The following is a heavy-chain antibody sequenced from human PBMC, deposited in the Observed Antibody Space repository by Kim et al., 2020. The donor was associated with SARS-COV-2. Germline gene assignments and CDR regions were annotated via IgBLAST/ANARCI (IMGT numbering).Heavy chain of an antibody. CDR2: FDPEDGET. D-gene: IGHD6-13*01. J-gene: IGHJ6*02. CDR1: GYTLTELS. V-gene: IGHV1-24*01. CDR3: ATGIAASGYYYYYGMDV. Sequence: ASVKVSCKVSGYTLTELSMHWVRQAPGKGLEWMGGFDPEDGETFYAQKFQGRVTMTEDTSTDTAYMELSRLRSEDTAVYYCATGIAASGYYYYYGMDVWSQGTTVTVSS.